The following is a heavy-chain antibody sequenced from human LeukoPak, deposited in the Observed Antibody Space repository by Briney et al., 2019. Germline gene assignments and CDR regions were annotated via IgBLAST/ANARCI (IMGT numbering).Heavy chain of an antibody. CDR3: ARRGLAAAGNWFDP. Sequence: GGSLRLSCAASGFTFSSYAMHWVRQAPGKGLEWVAVISYDGSNKYYADSVKGRFTISRDNSKNTLYLQMNSLRAEDTAVYYCARRGLAAAGNWFDPWGQGTLVTVSS. J-gene: IGHJ5*02. V-gene: IGHV3-30-3*01. CDR1: GFTFSSYA. D-gene: IGHD6-13*01. CDR2: ISYDGSNK.